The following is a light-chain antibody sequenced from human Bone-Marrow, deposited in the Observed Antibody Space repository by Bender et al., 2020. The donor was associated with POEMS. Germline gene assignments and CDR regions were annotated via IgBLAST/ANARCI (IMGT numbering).Light chain of an antibody. J-gene: IGLJ2*01. V-gene: IGLV2-23*01. CDR2: EDD. Sequence: QSALTQPASVSGSPGQTITISCTGTNGDIGSYNLVSWYQQHPDKAPKLIIYEDDKRPSGISNRFSGSKSGNTASLTISGLQSEDEGDYYCCSYAGSGTFVLFGGGTKLTVL. CDR1: NGDIGSYNL. CDR3: CSYAGSGTFVL.